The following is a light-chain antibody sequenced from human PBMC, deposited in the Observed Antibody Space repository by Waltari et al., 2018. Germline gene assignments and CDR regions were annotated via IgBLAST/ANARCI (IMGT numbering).Light chain of an antibody. CDR1: QSVSSSY. J-gene: IGKJ2*01. CDR3: QQYGSSLYT. Sequence: EIVLTQSPGTLSLSPGDRATLSCRASQSVSSSYLAWYQQKPGQAPRLLIYGASSRATGIPDRFSGSGSGTDFTLTIGRLEPEDSAVYYCQQYGSSLYTFGQGTKVEIK. CDR2: GAS. V-gene: IGKV3-20*01.